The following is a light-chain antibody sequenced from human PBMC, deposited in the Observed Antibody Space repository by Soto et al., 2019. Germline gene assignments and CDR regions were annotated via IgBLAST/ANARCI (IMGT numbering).Light chain of an antibody. CDR2: DSH. V-gene: IGKV3-15*01. CDR3: QHSTMWPLA. Sequence: TRYPPILSVSTEERVTLSCRASHGIASTLAWYLQQPGQAPGLLIYDSHIRGTGVPARFSGTRSGTEFILTISGLQSFYFLIYYRQHSTMWPLAFGCGSKV. CDR1: HGIAST. J-gene: IGKJ4*01.